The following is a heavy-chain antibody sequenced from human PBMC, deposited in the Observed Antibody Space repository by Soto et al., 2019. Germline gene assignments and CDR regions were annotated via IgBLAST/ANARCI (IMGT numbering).Heavy chain of an antibody. CDR1: GFNFSGSA. J-gene: IGHJ4*02. CDR3: CGRGGDSLQDI. CDR2: IRGRANKYAT. V-gene: IGHV3-73*01. D-gene: IGHD4-17*01. Sequence: EVQLVESGGDLVQRGGYLKLSCTGLGFNFSGSALHWVRQPSGKGLEWVGRIRGRANKYATSYATSVRGRFYLSRDDSKNTAFLQMNSLRDEDTGVYFCCGRGGDSLQDIWGQGTLVTVSS.